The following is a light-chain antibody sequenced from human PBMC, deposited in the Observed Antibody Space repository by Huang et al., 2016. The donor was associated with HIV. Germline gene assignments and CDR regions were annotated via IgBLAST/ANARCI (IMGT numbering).Light chain of an antibody. CDR2: GAA. CDR3: QQYNKWPRA. Sequence: EIVMTQSPATLSVSPGEAATLSCRASQSVGSNLAWYQQKPGHSPRRLIYGAATRATDIPARFSGSGSGTEFTLTISSLQSEDFAVYYCQQYNKWPRAFGQGTKVAVK. J-gene: IGKJ1*01. CDR1: QSVGSN. V-gene: IGKV3-15*01.